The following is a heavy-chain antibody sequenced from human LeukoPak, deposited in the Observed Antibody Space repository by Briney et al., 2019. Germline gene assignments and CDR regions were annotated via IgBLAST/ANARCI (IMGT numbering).Heavy chain of an antibody. J-gene: IGHJ5*02. D-gene: IGHD3-10*01. CDR2: INPSGGST. CDR3: ARDPSSYNWFDP. V-gene: IGHV1-46*01. Sequence: ASLNVSPKPSRYIFTIYYMHWVRQAPGQGLEWMGKINPSGGSTSYAQKFQGRVTMTRDKSTSTVYMELSSLRSEDTAVYYCARDPSSYNWFDPWGQGTLVTVSS. CDR1: RYIFTIYY.